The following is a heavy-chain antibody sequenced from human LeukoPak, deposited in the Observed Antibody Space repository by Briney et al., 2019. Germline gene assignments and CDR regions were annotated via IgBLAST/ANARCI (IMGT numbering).Heavy chain of an antibody. D-gene: IGHD2-21*01. CDR2: IYHSGST. V-gene: IGHV4-38-2*01. Sequence: SETLSLTCAVSGYSISSGYYWGWIRQPPGKGLEWIGSIYHSGSTYYNPSLKSRVTISVDTSKNQFSLKLSSVTAADTAVYYCARSSAIPFDYWGQGTLVTVS. J-gene: IGHJ4*02. CDR1: GYSISSGYY. CDR3: ARSSAIPFDY.